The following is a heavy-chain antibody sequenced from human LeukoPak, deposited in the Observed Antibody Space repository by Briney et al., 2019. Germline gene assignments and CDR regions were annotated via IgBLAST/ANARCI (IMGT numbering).Heavy chain of an antibody. CDR3: ARGITIDPYYYYGMDV. V-gene: IGHV3-30-3*01. CDR1: GFTFSSYA. Sequence: TGGSLRLSCAASGFTFSSYAMHWVRQAPGKGLEWVAVISYDGNNKYYADSVKGRFTISRDNSKNTLYLQMNSLRAEDTAVYYCARGITIDPYYYYGMDVWGQGTTVTVSS. D-gene: IGHD3-3*01. CDR2: ISYDGNNK. J-gene: IGHJ6*02.